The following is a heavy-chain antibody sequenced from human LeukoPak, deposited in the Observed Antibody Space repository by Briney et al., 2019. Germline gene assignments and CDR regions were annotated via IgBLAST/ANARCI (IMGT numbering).Heavy chain of an antibody. CDR1: GFTFSSYW. V-gene: IGHV3-7*01. CDR2: IKQDGSEK. J-gene: IGHJ6*03. CDR3: ARDQAYYYYYMDV. Sequence: PGGSLRLSCAASGFTFSSYWMSWVRQAPGKGLEWVANIKQDGSEKYYVDSVKGRFTISRDNAKNSLYLQMNSLRAEDTAVYYCARDQAYYYYYMDVWGEGTTVTVSS.